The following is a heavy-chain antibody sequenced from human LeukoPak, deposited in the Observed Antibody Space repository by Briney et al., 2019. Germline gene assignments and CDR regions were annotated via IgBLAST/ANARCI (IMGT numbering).Heavy chain of an antibody. Sequence: SETLSLTCTVSGGSISSSSYYWGWIRQPPGKGLEWIGSIYYSGSTYYNPSLKSRVTISVDTSKNQFSLKLSSVTAADTAVYYCARVVQSTDSSGFYLPEYFQHWGQGTLVTVSS. J-gene: IGHJ1*01. CDR1: GGSISSSSYY. V-gene: IGHV4-39*01. CDR3: ARVVQSTDSSGFYLPEYFQH. D-gene: IGHD3-22*01. CDR2: IYYSGST.